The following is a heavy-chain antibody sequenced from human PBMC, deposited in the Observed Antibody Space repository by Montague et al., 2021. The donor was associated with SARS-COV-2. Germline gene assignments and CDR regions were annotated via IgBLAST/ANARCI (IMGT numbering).Heavy chain of an antibody. CDR3: ARGREYSSAAWFDY. CDR2: IFYSGST. V-gene: IGHV4-59*08. CDR1: GGTISNYY. D-gene: IGHD6-6*01. J-gene: IGHJ4*02. Sequence: SETLSLTCTVSGGTISNYYWSWIRQPPGKGLEWIGYIFYSGSTKYNPSLKSRVTISVDTSKNQFFLKLSSVTASDTAVYYCARGREYSSAAWFDYWGQGTLVTVSS.